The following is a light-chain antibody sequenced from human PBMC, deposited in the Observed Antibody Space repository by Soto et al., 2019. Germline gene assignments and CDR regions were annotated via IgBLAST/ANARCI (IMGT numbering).Light chain of an antibody. CDR2: ANG. Sequence: QSVLAQRPSVSGPPGHRVTISCTRSSSNIGAGYDVHWYQQLPGTAPKLLIYANGNRPSGVPDRFSGSKSGTSASLAITGLQAEDEADYYCKSYDRSLSGYVLGTGTKVTVL. J-gene: IGLJ1*01. CDR1: SSNIGAGYD. CDR3: KSYDRSLSGYV. V-gene: IGLV1-40*01.